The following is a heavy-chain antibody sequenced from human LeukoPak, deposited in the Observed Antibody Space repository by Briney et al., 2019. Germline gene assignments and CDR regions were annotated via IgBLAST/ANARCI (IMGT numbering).Heavy chain of an antibody. CDR1: GFTFSSCG. Sequence: GGSLRLSCAASGFTFSSCGMHWVRQAPGKGLEWVAVISYDGSNKYYADSVKGRFTISRDNAKNTLYLQMNSLRAEDTAVYYCARDLELVYYDSSGYDYWGQGTLVIVSS. CDR3: ARDLELVYYDSSGYDY. D-gene: IGHD3-22*01. V-gene: IGHV3-30*03. CDR2: ISYDGSNK. J-gene: IGHJ4*02.